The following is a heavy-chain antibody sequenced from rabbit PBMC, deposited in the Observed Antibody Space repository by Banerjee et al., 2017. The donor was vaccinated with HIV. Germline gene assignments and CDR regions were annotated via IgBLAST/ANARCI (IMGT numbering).Heavy chain of an antibody. CDR3: AREWAGNNYNLSL. J-gene: IGHJ4*01. Sequence: QEQLEESGGDLVKPEGSLTLTCKASGWDFSSGGWMHWVRQAPGKGLEWIACIVASSGSTWYASWAKGRFTISKTSSTTVTLQMTSLTAADTATYFCAREWAGNNYNLSLWGPGTLVTVS. CDR1: GWDFSSGGW. D-gene: IGHD8-1*01. CDR2: IVASSGST. V-gene: IGHV1S45*01.